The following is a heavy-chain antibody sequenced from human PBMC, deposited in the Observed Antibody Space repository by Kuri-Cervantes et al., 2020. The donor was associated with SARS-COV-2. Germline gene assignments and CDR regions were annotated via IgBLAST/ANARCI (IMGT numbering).Heavy chain of an antibody. CDR3: AREMKEGAVMGAFDI. J-gene: IGHJ3*02. CDR2: IYSGGST. D-gene: IGHD1-26*01. V-gene: IGHV3-53*01. CDR1: GFTVSSNY. Sequence: ESLKISCAASGFTVSSNYMSWVRQAPGKGLEWVSVIYSGGSTYYADSVKGRFTISRDNSKNTLYLQMNSLRAEDTAVYYCAREMKEGAVMGAFDIWGQGTMVTVSS.